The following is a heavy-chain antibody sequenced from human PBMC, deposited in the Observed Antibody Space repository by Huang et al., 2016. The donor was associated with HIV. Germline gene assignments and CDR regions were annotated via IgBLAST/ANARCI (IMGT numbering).Heavy chain of an antibody. Sequence: QVQLVESGGGVVQPGRSLRLSCAASGFTFSNFGLHWVRQAPGKGLEWMAFISYEGSNKYYADSVKGRFTISRDNSKNTRQLQMNSLRAEETAVYYCAKEFDIFTGYYPSGSDYWGQGTLVTVSS. CDR3: AKEFDIFTGYYPSGSDY. V-gene: IGHV3-30*18. CDR1: GFTFSNFG. J-gene: IGHJ4*02. CDR2: ISYEGSNK. D-gene: IGHD3-9*01.